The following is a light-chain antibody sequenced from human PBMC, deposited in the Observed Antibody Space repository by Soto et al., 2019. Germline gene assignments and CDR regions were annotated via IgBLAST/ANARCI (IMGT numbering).Light chain of an antibody. CDR2: DVN. CDR3: CSYAGCGILVV. CDR1: SSDVGGYNC. J-gene: IGLJ3*02. V-gene: IGLV2-11*01. Sequence: QSALTQPRSVSGSPGQSVTISCIGTSSDVGGYNCVSWFQQHPGKAPKLMIYDVNKRPSGVPDRFSGSRSGNAASLTISGLQPDDEADYYCCSYAGCGILVVFGGGTKLTVL.